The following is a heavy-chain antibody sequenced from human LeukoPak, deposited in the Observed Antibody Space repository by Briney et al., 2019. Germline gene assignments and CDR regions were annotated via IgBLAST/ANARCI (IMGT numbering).Heavy chain of an antibody. D-gene: IGHD3-22*01. V-gene: IGHV4-39*07. J-gene: IGHJ4*02. CDR1: GGSISSSSYY. Sequence: RTSETLSLTCTVSGGSISSSSYYWGWIRQPPGKGLEWIGSIYYSGSTYYNPSLKSRVTISVDTSKNQFSLKLSSVTAADTAVYYCARLYYYDSSAHFDYWGQGTLVTVSS. CDR3: ARLYYYDSSAHFDY. CDR2: IYYSGST.